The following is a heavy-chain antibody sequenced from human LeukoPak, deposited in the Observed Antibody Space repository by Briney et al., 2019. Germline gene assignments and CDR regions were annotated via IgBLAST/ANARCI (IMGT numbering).Heavy chain of an antibody. Sequence: PGGSLRLSCVASGFTFSSYWMHWVRQAPGKGLVWVSRINTDGTSTTYADSVKGRFTISRDNAKNTLYLQMNSLRAEDTAVYYCAREGRESRGFDYWGQGTLVTVSS. J-gene: IGHJ4*02. V-gene: IGHV3-74*01. CDR2: INTDGTST. CDR1: GFTFSSYW. D-gene: IGHD3-22*01. CDR3: AREGRESRGFDY.